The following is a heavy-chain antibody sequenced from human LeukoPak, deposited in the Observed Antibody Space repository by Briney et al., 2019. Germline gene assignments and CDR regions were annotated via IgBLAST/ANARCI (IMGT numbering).Heavy chain of an antibody. CDR3: ARFRAQQLWFASLVDY. CDR2: IKQDGSEK. V-gene: IGHV3-7*03. J-gene: IGHJ4*02. D-gene: IGHD5-18*01. CDR1: GFSFSSYW. Sequence: GGSLRLSCVASGFSFSSYWMTWVRQAPGKGLEWVANIKQDGSEKYYSDSVRGRFTVSRDNAKNSLYLQMNSLRVEDTALYYCARFRAQQLWFASLVDYWGQGIVVTVSS.